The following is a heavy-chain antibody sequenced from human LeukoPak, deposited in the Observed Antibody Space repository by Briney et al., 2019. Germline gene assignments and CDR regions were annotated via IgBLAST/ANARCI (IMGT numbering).Heavy chain of an antibody. D-gene: IGHD3-9*01. CDR2: ISGSGDST. Sequence: PGGSLRPSCAASGFTFSSYAMSWVRQAPGKGLEWVSAISGSGDSTYYADSVKGRFTISGDNSKNTLYLQMNSLRAEDAAVYYCARINYDILTGYSDFDYWGQGTLVTVSS. CDR3: ARINYDILTGYSDFDY. J-gene: IGHJ4*02. CDR1: GFTFSSYA. V-gene: IGHV3-23*01.